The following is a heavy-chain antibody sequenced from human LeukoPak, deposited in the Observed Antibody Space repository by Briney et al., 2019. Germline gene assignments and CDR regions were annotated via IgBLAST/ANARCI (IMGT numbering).Heavy chain of an antibody. J-gene: IGHJ4*02. CDR2: ISYDGSNK. CDR1: GFTFSHYG. V-gene: IGHV3-30*18. CDR3: AKDLSTQMYYFDY. Sequence: GRSLRLSCAASGFTFSHYGMHWVRQAPGKGLEWVAIISYDGSNKYYADSVKGRFTISRGNSKNTLYLQMNSLTAEDTAVYYCAKDLSTQMYYFDYWGQGTLVTVSS.